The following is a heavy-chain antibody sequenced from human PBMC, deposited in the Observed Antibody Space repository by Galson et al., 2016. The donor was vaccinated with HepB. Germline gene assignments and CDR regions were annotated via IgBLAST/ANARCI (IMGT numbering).Heavy chain of an antibody. CDR1: GFTFSSYA. CDR2: ISGSGGTT. J-gene: IGHJ1*01. V-gene: IGHV3-23*01. Sequence: SLRLSCAASGFTFSSYAMNWVRQPPGKGLEWVSSISGSGGTTYYADSLKGRFTISRDNSKSTLYLQMNSLRAEDTAVYYCAKGAYSLPANFQHWGQGTLVTVSS. CDR3: AKGAYSLPANFQH. D-gene: IGHD2-15*01.